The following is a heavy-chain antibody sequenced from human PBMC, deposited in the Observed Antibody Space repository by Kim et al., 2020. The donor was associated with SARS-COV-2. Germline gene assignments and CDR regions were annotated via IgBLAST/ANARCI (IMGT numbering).Heavy chain of an antibody. CDR2: ISAYNGNT. D-gene: IGHD6-13*01. Sequence: ASVKVSCKASGYTFTSYGISWVRQAPGQGLEWMGWISAYNGNTNYAQKLQGRVTMTTDTSTSTAYMELRSLRSDDTAVYYCARTPLAAAGMDWFDPWGQGTLVTVSS. CDR1: GYTFTSYG. CDR3: ARTPLAAAGMDWFDP. V-gene: IGHV1-18*04. J-gene: IGHJ5*02.